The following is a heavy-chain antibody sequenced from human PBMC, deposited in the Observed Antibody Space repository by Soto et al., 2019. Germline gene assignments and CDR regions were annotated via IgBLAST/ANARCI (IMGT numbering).Heavy chain of an antibody. Sequence: SGPTLVKPTQTLTLTCTFSGFSLSTTGVGVGWIRQPPGKALEWLALIYWDDDKRYNPSLRGRLTITMATSKNQVVLTMTNMDPADTATYYCAHRIMTTVTSTYDYWGQGTLVTVSS. D-gene: IGHD4-17*01. J-gene: IGHJ4*02. CDR3: AHRIMTTVTSTYDY. V-gene: IGHV2-5*02. CDR1: GFSLSTTGVG. CDR2: IYWDDDK.